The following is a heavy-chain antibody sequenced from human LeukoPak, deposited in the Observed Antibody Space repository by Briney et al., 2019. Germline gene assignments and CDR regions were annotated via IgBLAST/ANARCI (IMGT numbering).Heavy chain of an antibody. J-gene: IGHJ4*02. V-gene: IGHV3-7*01. CDR3: AGRAYSSSATKPSYFDY. CDR2: IKQDGSEK. Sequence: GGSLRLSCAASGFTFSSYWMSWVRQAPGKGLEWVANIKQDGSEKHYVDSVKGRFTISRDNAKNSLYLQMNSLRAEDTAVYYCAGRAYSSSATKPSYFDYWGQGTLVTVSS. CDR1: GFTFSSYW. D-gene: IGHD6-6*01.